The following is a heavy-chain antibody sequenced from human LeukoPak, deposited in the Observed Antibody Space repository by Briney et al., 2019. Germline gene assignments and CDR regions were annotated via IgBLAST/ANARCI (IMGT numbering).Heavy chain of an antibody. V-gene: IGHV4-34*01. CDR1: GGSFSGYY. CDR3: ARGRWRRAFDI. Sequence: PSETLSLTCAVYGGSFSGYYWSWIRQPPGKGLEWIGEINHSGSTNYNPSLKSRVTISVDTSKNQFSLKLSSVTVADTAVYYCARGRWRRAFDIWAKGQWSPSLQ. J-gene: IGHJ3*02. CDR2: INHSGST.